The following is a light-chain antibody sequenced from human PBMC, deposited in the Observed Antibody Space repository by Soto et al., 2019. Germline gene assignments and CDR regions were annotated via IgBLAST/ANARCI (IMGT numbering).Light chain of an antibody. V-gene: IGLV2-8*01. CDR3: SSYAGGNNVG. CDR1: SSDVGGYNY. Sequence: QSVLTQPPSASGSPGQSVTFSCTGTSSDVGGYNYVSWYQHHPGKAPKLMIYEVNTRPSGVPDRFSGSKSGNTASLTVSGLQAEDEADYYCSSYAGGNNVGFGGGTKLTVL. CDR2: EVN. J-gene: IGLJ2*01.